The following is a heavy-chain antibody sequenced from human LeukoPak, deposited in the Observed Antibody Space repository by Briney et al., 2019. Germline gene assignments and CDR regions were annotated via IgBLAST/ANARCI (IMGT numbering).Heavy chain of an antibody. CDR1: GGSISSYY. CDR2: IYYSGNT. D-gene: IGHD4-23*01. Sequence: TSETLSLTCTVSGGSISSYYWSWIRQPPGKGLEWIGYIYYSGNTNYNPSLRSRLTISIDTSKNQFSLKLTSVTAADTAVYYCARFDDSGGNWLDPWGQGTLVTVSS. CDR3: ARFDDSGGNWLDP. V-gene: IGHV4-59*01. J-gene: IGHJ5*02.